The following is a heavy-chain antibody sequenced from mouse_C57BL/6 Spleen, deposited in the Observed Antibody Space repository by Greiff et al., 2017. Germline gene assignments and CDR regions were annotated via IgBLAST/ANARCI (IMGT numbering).Heavy chain of an antibody. D-gene: IGHD1-1*01. CDR3: ARWDYYGSSYWYFDV. CDR1: GYTFTDYN. CDR2: INPNNGGT. J-gene: IGHJ1*03. V-gene: IGHV1-22*01. Sequence: VQLQQSGPELVKPGASVKMSCKASGYTFTDYNMHWVKQSHGKSLEWIGYINPNNGGTSYNQKFKGKATLTVNKSSSTAYMALLSLTSEDSAVYYCARWDYYGSSYWYFDVWGTGTTVTVSS.